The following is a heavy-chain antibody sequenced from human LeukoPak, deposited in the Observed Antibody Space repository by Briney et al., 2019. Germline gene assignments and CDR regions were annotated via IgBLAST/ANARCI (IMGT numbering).Heavy chain of an antibody. CDR1: GFTFSTYW. V-gene: IGHV3-74*01. D-gene: IGHD5-18*01. Sequence: PGGSQRLSCAASGFTFSTYWVHWVRQAPGKGLVWVSRINPDGSRTDYADSVKGRFTISRDNAKNSLYLQMNSLRAEDTAVYYCARGYTCGYWGQGTLVTVSS. CDR3: ARGYTCGY. J-gene: IGHJ4*02. CDR2: INPDGSRT.